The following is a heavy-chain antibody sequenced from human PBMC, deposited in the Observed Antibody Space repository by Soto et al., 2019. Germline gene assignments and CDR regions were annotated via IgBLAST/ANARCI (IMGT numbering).Heavy chain of an antibody. V-gene: IGHV3-30*18. CDR3: VKVGNYHASGTSFQY. CDR2: IAYDGLIP. CDR1: GFIFSSYG. J-gene: IGHJ1*01. D-gene: IGHD3-10*01. Sequence: QVQLVESGGGVVQPGRSLRLSCAASGFIFSSYGMHWVRQAPGKGLEWVALIAYDGLIPDYADSVRSRFTISRDNSKHAPYLQMNSLRAEDAAVYYWVKVGNYHASGTSFQYWGQGTRVTVSS.